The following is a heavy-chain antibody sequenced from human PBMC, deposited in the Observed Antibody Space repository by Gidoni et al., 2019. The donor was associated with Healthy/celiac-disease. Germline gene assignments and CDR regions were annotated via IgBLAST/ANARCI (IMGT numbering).Heavy chain of an antibody. Sequence: QLQLQESGSGLVKPSQTLSLTCAVSGGSISSGGYSWSWIRQPPGKGLEWIGYIYHSGSTYYNPSLKSRVTISVDRSKNQFSLKLSSVTAADTAVYYCARAGYYDSSGYYYQKAGSAFDIWGQGTMVTVSS. D-gene: IGHD3-22*01. J-gene: IGHJ3*02. CDR2: IYHSGST. CDR1: GGSISSGGYS. V-gene: IGHV4-30-2*01. CDR3: ARAGYYDSSGYYYQKAGSAFDI.